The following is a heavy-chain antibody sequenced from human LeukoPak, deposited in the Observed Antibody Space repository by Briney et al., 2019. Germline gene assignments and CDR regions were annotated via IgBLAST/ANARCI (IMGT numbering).Heavy chain of an antibody. CDR3: ARVRIAVAGTERKNWFDP. Sequence: ASVKVSCKAFGYTFTSYGISWVRQAPGQGLEWMGWISAYNGNTNYAQKLQGRVTMTTDTSTSTAYMELRGLRSDDTAVYYCARVRIAVAGTERKNWFDPWGQGTLVTVSS. D-gene: IGHD6-19*01. V-gene: IGHV1-18*01. CDR2: ISAYNGNT. CDR1: GYTFTSYG. J-gene: IGHJ5*02.